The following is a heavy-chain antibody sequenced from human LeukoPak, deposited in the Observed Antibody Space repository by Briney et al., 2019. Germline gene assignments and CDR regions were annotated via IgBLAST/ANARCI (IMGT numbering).Heavy chain of an antibody. J-gene: IGHJ5*02. Sequence: ASVKVSCKASGYIFTTYDIGRVRQATGQGLEWMGWLNPNSGNAGYAQKFQGRVTISRNTSISTAYMELSSLRSDDTAIYYCARRKFLGWFDPWGQGPLVTVSS. CDR1: GYIFTTYD. CDR3: ARRKFLGWFDP. V-gene: IGHV1-8*03. D-gene: IGHD7-27*01. CDR2: LNPNSGNA.